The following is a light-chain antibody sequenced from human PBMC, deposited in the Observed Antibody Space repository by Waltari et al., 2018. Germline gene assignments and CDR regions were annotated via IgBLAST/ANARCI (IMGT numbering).Light chain of an antibody. V-gene: IGKV3-11*01. J-gene: IGKJ2*01. CDR1: ESIASP. CDR2: DTS. Sequence: DIVLTQSPATLSLSPGDRATLSCRASESIASPLVWYQQKPGQPPRILIYDTSNRAAGSPARFSGSGSGTDFSLTISSLEPEDFVVYYCQQRSHWPMYTFGQGTKLEIK. CDR3: QQRSHWPMYT.